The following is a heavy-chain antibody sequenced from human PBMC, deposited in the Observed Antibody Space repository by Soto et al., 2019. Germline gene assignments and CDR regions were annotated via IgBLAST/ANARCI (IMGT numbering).Heavy chain of an antibody. Sequence: EVQLVESGGGLVQPGGSLRLSCAASGSAFSTYWMHWVRQAPGKGLMWVSRIKFDGSSTYYGDSVKGRFTISRDDAKNTLFLQMNGLRVDDTAVYYCARGAKNVYAMDVWGQGTTVTVSS. CDR2: IKFDGSST. CDR3: ARGAKNVYAMDV. J-gene: IGHJ6*02. D-gene: IGHD1-1*01. CDR1: GSAFSTYW. V-gene: IGHV3-74*01.